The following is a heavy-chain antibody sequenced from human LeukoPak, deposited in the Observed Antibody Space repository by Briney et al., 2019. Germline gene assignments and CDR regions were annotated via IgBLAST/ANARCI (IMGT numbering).Heavy chain of an antibody. D-gene: IGHD5-24*01. Sequence: GGSLRLSCAASRFTFSSYGMHWVRQAPGKGLEWVSAIHYSGGSTYYADSVKGRFTISRDNSKNTLYLQMNSLRAEDTAVYYCAKVIREVDMSYDYWGQGALVTVSS. CDR1: RFTFSSYG. CDR3: AKVIREVDMSYDY. V-gene: IGHV3-23*01. J-gene: IGHJ4*02. CDR2: IHYSGGST.